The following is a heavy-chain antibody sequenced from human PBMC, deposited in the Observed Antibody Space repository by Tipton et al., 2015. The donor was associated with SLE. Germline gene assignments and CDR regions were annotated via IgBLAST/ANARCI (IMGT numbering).Heavy chain of an antibody. J-gene: IGHJ4*02. CDR3: ASAASDYINYSA. CDR1: GFTFSSYA. CDR2: ISGSGGST. D-gene: IGHD4-11*01. Sequence: SLRLSCAASGFTFSSYAMSWVRQAPGKGLEWVSAISGSGGSTYYADSVKGRFTISRDNSKHTLYLQMNSLRAEDTAVYYCASAASDYINYSAWGQGTLVTASA. V-gene: IGHV3-23*01.